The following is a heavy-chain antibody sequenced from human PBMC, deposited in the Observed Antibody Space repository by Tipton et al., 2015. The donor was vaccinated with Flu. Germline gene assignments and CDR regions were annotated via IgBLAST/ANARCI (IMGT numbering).Heavy chain of an antibody. D-gene: IGHD3-10*02. V-gene: IGHV4-39*01. CDR3: ARLSYYDVDLKNFYFDY. Sequence: TLSLTCTVSSGSIRSTNYFCAWIRQPPGKRLELIGSIYPTGTTYYNPSLKSRVTISVDTSKSLFSRMLKSVTAADTAVYYCARLSYYDVDLKNFYFDYWGQGALVTVSS. CDR1: SGSIRSTNYF. CDR2: IYPTGTT. J-gene: IGHJ4*02.